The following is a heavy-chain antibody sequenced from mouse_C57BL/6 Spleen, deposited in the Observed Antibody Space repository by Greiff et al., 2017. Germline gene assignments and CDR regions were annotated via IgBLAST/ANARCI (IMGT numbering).Heavy chain of an antibody. J-gene: IGHJ4*01. CDR3: ARWAITTVVAPMDY. Sequence: QVQLQQPGAELVKPGASVKLSCKASGYTFTSYWMHWVKQRPGRGLEWIGRIDPNSGGTKYNEKFKSKATLTVDKPSSTAYMQLSSLLSEDSAVFYCARWAITTVVAPMDYWGQGTSVTVSS. CDR1: GYTFTSYW. CDR2: IDPNSGGT. D-gene: IGHD1-1*01. V-gene: IGHV1-72*01.